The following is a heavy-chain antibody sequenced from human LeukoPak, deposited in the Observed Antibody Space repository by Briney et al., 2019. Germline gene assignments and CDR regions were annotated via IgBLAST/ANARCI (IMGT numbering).Heavy chain of an antibody. CDR2: IYHSGST. Sequence: KPSETLSLTCDVSGGSISTSNCGSWVRQTPGRGLEWLGEIYHSGSTNYNPSLKSRVTISIDKSKNQFSLKLSSVTAADTAVYYCARGVAAAGLDYWGQGTLVTVSS. CDR1: GGSISTSNC. D-gene: IGHD6-13*01. V-gene: IGHV4-4*02. J-gene: IGHJ4*02. CDR3: ARGVAAAGLDY.